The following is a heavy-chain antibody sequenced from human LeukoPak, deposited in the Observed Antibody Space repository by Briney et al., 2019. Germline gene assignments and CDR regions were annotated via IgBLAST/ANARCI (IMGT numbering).Heavy chain of an antibody. Sequence: SETLSLTCTVSSGSISSGGYYWSWIRQHPGKGLEWIGYIYYSRSTYYNPSLKSRVTISVDTSKNQFSLKLSSVTAADTAVYYCASGYYDSSGYPPYYYGMDVWDQGTTVTVSS. CDR3: ASGYYDSSGYPPYYYGMDV. J-gene: IGHJ6*02. D-gene: IGHD3-22*01. CDR2: IYYSRST. CDR1: SGSISSGGYY. V-gene: IGHV4-31*03.